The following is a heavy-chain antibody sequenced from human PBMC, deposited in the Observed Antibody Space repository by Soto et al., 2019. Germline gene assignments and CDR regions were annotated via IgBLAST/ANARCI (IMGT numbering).Heavy chain of an antibody. Sequence: ASVKVSCKASGYTFTSYDINWVRQATGQGLEWMGWMNPNSGNTGYAQKFQGRVTITRDTSASTAYMELSSLRSEDTAVYYCARDRRVGSNYNLGFDYWGQGVLVTVSS. D-gene: IGHD4-4*01. CDR3: ARDRRVGSNYNLGFDY. CDR1: GYTFTSYD. CDR2: MNPNSGNT. J-gene: IGHJ4*02. V-gene: IGHV1-8*01.